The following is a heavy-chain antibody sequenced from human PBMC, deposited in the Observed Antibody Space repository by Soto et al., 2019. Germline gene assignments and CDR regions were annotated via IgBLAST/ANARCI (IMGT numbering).Heavy chain of an antibody. CDR1: GFTFSSSA. D-gene: IGHD1-26*01. V-gene: IGHV3-23*01. CDR3: AKGNQYSGSYYSVAFDI. Sequence: PGGSLGLACAASGFTFSSSAMSWVQQATGKGLEWVSAISGSGGSTYYADSVKGRFTISRDNSKNTLYLQMNSLRAEDTAVYYCAKGNQYSGSYYSVAFDIWGQGTMVTVSS. J-gene: IGHJ3*02. CDR2: ISGSGGST.